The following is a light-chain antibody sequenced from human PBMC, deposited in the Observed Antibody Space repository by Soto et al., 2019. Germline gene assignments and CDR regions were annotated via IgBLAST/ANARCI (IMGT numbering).Light chain of an antibody. CDR1: SSDVGGYNY. Sequence: QSVLTQPAAVSGSPGQSITISCTGTSSDVGGYNYVSWSQQHPGKAPQLIIYDVSNRPSGISNRFSGSKSGNTASLTISGLQAEDEADYYCSSYSSSSTYVFGTGTKLTVL. CDR2: DVS. J-gene: IGLJ1*01. V-gene: IGLV2-14*01. CDR3: SSYSSSSTYV.